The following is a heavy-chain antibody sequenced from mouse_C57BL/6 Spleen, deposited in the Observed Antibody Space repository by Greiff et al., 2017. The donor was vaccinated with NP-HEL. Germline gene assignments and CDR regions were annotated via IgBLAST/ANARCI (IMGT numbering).Heavy chain of an antibody. CDR3: TRSYYGGGY. V-gene: IGHV1-15*01. CDR2: IDPETGGT. D-gene: IGHD1-1*01. Sequence: QVHVKQSGAELVRPGASVTLSCKASGYTFTDYEMHWVKQTPVHGLEWIGAIDPETGGTAYNQKFKGKAILTADKSSSTAYMELRSLTSEDSAVYYCTRSYYGGGYWGQGTTRTVSS. CDR1: GYTFTDYE. J-gene: IGHJ2*01.